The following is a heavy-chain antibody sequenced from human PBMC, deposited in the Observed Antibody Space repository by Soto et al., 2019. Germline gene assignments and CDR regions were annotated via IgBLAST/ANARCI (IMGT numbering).Heavy chain of an antibody. CDR2: IKSKADGATT. D-gene: IGHD3-16*01. Sequence: EVQLVESGGGLVKPGGSLRLSCAASGITLSNAWMTWVRQAPGQVLEWVGRIKSKADGATTEYGSPGKARFIISRDDSENPMDLQMNSPKAEDTAVYYWTTPRPGSDGYGYWGQGTLVTVSS. CDR1: GITLSNAW. V-gene: IGHV3-15*01. CDR3: TTPRPGSDGYGY. J-gene: IGHJ4*02.